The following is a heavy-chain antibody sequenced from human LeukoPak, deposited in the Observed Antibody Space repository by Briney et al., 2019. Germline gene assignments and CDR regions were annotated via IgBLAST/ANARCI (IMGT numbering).Heavy chain of an antibody. CDR3: VSSSSGWYRFQY. CDR2: ISGSGGNT. D-gene: IGHD6-19*01. Sequence: KAGGPLRLSCAASGFPFSNYAMSWVRPAPGKRLEWVSAISGSGGNTYYADSVKRRFTICRDNSRSTLYLQMNSLRAEDTAVYYCVSSSSGWYRFQYWGQGTLVTVSS. V-gene: IGHV3-23*01. CDR1: GFPFSNYA. J-gene: IGHJ4*02.